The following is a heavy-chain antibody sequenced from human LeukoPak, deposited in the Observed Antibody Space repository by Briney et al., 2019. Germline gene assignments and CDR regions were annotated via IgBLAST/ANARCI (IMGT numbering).Heavy chain of an antibody. Sequence: TGGSLRLSCAASGFTFSSYEMNWVRQAPGKGLEWLSHISSSGTGYYTDAVKGRATISRDNAKNSLYLQMNSLRAEDTAVYYCARPAYCGGNCYYFPDYWGQGTLVTVSS. V-gene: IGHV3-48*03. CDR2: ISSSGTG. J-gene: IGHJ4*02. CDR1: GFTFSSYE. D-gene: IGHD2-21*02. CDR3: ARPAYCGGNCYYFPDY.